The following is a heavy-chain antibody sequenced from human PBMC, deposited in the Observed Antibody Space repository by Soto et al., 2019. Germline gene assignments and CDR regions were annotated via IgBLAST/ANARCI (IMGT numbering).Heavy chain of an antibody. V-gene: IGHV3-30*18. D-gene: IGHD4-17*01. CDR1: GFTFSTYG. Sequence: QVQLVESGGGEVQPGRSLTISCAASGFTFSTYGMHWVRQTPGKGLEWVAVISYDGTNIFYSDSVKGRFTISRDNFKNTLTLQMNSLRADDTAVYSCAKDLQSYGDYDYYCYGMDVWGLGTRVNVSS. J-gene: IGHJ6*02. CDR2: ISYDGTNI. CDR3: AKDLQSYGDYDYYCYGMDV.